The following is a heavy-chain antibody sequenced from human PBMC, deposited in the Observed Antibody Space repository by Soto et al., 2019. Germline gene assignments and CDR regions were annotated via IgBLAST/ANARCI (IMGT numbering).Heavy chain of an antibody. V-gene: IGHV1-69*02. CDR3: ARARGSYRLGIYYYYGMDV. D-gene: IGHD1-26*01. J-gene: IGHJ6*02. Sequence: SVKVSCKASGGTFSSYTISWVRQAPGQGLEWMGRIIPILGIANYAQKFQGRVTITADKSTSTAYMELSSLRSEDTAVYYCARARGSYRLGIYYYYGMDVWGQGTTVTVSS. CDR1: GGTFSSYT. CDR2: IIPILGIA.